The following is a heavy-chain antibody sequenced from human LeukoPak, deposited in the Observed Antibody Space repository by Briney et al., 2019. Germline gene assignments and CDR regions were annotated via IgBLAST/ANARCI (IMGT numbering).Heavy chain of an antibody. CDR3: ARDLIWSGYFIKGVVLDY. D-gene: IGHD3-3*01. J-gene: IGHJ4*02. Sequence: PGGSLRLSCAASGFTFSSYWMHWVRQAPGKGLVGVSRINSDGSSTSYADSVKGRFTISRDNAKNTLYLQMNSLRAEDTAVYYCARDLIWSGYFIKGVVLDYWGQGTLVTVSS. V-gene: IGHV3-74*01. CDR2: INSDGSST. CDR1: GFTFSSYW.